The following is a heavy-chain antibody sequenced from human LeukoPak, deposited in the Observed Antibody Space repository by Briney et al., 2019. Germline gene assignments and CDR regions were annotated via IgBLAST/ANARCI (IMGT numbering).Heavy chain of an antibody. D-gene: IGHD3-22*01. CDR1: GGSISSGDYY. CDR3: ARGYYYDSSGYHSEAGY. Sequence: PSQTLSLTCTVSGGSISSGDYYWSWIRQPPGKGLEWIGYIYYSGSTYYNPSLKSRVTISVDTSKNQFSLKLSSVTAADTAVYYCARGYYYDSSGYHSEAGYWGQGTLVTVSS. V-gene: IGHV4-30-4*01. CDR2: IYYSGST. J-gene: IGHJ4*02.